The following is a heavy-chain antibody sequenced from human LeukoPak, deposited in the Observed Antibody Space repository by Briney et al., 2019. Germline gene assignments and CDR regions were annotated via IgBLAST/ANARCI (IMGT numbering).Heavy chain of an antibody. CDR2: IYYSGST. J-gene: IGHJ4*02. V-gene: IGHV4-59*01. D-gene: IGHD6-13*01. CDR3: ARVLSSSWPHSDY. Sequence: SETLSLTCTVSGGSISSYYWSWIRQPPGKGLEWIGYIYYSGSTNYNPSLKSRVTISVDTSKNQFSLKLSSVTAADTAVYYCARVLSSSWPHSDYWGQGTLVTVSS. CDR1: GGSISSYY.